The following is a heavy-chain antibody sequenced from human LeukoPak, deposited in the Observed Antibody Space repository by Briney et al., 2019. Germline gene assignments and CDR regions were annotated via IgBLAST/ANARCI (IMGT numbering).Heavy chain of an antibody. CDR1: GFTFGSYA. CDR2: VGASGADT. J-gene: IGHJ3*01. V-gene: IGHV3-23*01. Sequence: GGSLRLSCEASGFTFGSYAMTWVRQAPGKGLDWVSVVGASGADTYYADSVKGRFTVSRDNAKNTLYLHMSSLRAEDTAVYFCARRPRDSSGYYLGAFHDWGQGTTVTVSS. CDR3: ARRPRDSSGYYLGAFHD. D-gene: IGHD3-22*01.